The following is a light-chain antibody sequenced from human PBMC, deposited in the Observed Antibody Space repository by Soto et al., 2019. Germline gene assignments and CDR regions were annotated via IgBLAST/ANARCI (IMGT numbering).Light chain of an antibody. V-gene: IGKV1-39*01. Sequence: DIQMTQSPSSLSASVGDRVTITCRASQSISTYLNWYQQKPGKAPKLLIYGASSLQSGVPSTFSGSGSGTDFSLTISSLQPEDFATYYCQQSHSSPYTFGQGTNLEIK. CDR2: GAS. CDR1: QSISTY. CDR3: QQSHSSPYT. J-gene: IGKJ2*01.